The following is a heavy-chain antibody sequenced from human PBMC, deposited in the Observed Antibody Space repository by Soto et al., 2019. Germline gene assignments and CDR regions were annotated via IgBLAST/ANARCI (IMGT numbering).Heavy chain of an antibody. CDR2: VSAGGDRT. Sequence: DVQLLESGGHLVQPGGSLRLSCAASGFTFSSYAMSWVRQPPGKGLEWVSSVSAGGDRTYNSDSVKGRFTISTDNANNALFRQMHGLRLDDTALYSCAGGDRGGSGSTASYYYSGVDVWGQGTRATFS. D-gene: IGHD2-15*01. CDR1: GFTFSSYA. CDR3: AGGDRGGSGSTASYYYSGVDV. J-gene: IGHJ6*02. V-gene: IGHV3-23*01.